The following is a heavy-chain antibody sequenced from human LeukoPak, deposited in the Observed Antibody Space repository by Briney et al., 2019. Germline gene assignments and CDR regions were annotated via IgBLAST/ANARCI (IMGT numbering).Heavy chain of an antibody. CDR3: ANAIDSSGYYYGDAFDI. V-gene: IGHV4-34*01. CDR2: INHSGST. D-gene: IGHD3-22*01. Sequence: PSETQSLTCAVYGGSFSGYYWSWIRQPPGKGLEWIGEINHSGSTNYNPSLKSRVTISVDTSKNQFSLKLSSVTAADTAVYYCANAIDSSGYYYGDAFDIWGQGTMVTVSS. J-gene: IGHJ3*02. CDR1: GGSFSGYY.